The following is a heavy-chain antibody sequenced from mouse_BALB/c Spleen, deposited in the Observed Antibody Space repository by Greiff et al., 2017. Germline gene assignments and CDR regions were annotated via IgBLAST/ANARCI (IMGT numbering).Heavy chain of an antibody. CDR2: ISRGSSTI. V-gene: IGHV5-17*02. CDR3: ARDGNSPY. D-gene: IGHD2-1*01. CDR1: GFTFSSFG. J-gene: IGHJ2*01. Sequence: EVKLVESGGGLVQPGGSRKLSCAASGFTFSSFGMHWVRQAPEKGLEWVAYISRGSSTIYYADTVKGRFTISRDNPKNTLFLQMTSLRSEDTAMYYCARDGNSPYWGQGTTLTVSS.